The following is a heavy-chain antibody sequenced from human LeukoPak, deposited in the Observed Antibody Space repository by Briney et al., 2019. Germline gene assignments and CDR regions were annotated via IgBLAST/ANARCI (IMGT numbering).Heavy chain of an antibody. CDR1: GFTFSSYA. J-gene: IGHJ4*02. V-gene: IGHV3-30-3*01. CDR2: ISYDGSNK. CDR3: ARDGGY. Sequence: EGSLRLSCAASGFTFSSYAMHWVRQAPGKGLEWVAVISYDGSNKYYADSVKGRFTISRDNSKNTLYLQMNSLRAEDTAVYYCARDGGYWGQGTLVTVSS. D-gene: IGHD2-15*01.